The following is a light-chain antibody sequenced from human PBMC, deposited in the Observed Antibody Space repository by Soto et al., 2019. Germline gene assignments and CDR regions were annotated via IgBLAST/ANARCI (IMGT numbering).Light chain of an antibody. CDR1: RSNIGRNY. J-gene: IGLJ3*02. V-gene: IGLV1-47*01. Sequence: QSVLTQPPSASGTPGQRVSISCSGSRSNIGRNYVYWYQQLPGTAPKLLIQRNNERPSGVPDRFSGSKSGTSASLAISGLQSEDEADYYCATWDDSLNGPVFGGGTKVTVL. CDR2: RNN. CDR3: ATWDDSLNGPV.